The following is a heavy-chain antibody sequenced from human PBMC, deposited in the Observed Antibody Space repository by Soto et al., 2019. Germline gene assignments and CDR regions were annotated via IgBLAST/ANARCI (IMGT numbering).Heavy chain of an antibody. CDR3: ARVSSIPNCSSTSCSPYYYYGMDV. CDR1: GGTFSSYA. V-gene: IGHV1-69*01. CDR2: IIPIFGTA. J-gene: IGHJ6*02. Sequence: QVQLVQSGAEVKKPGSSVKVSCKASGGTFSSYAISWVRQAPGQGLEWMGGIIPIFGTANYAQKFQGRVTIAAYEHKSTAHIELSSQRSEDTAVYYCARVSSIPNCSSTSCSPYYYYGMDVWGQGTTVSVSS. D-gene: IGHD2-2*01.